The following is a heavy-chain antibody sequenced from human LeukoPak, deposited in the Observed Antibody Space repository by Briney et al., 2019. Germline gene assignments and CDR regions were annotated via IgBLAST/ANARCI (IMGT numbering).Heavy chain of an antibody. V-gene: IGHV4-34*01. CDR1: GGSFSGYH. CDR2: INHSGST. CDR3: ARAGRGIQLWLLN. J-gene: IGHJ4*02. Sequence: SETLSLTCAVYGGSFSGYHWSWIRQPPGKGLEWIGEINHSGSTNYNPSLKSRVTISVDTSKNQFSLKLSSVTAADTAVYYCARAGRGIQLWLLNWGQGTLVTVSS. D-gene: IGHD5-18*01.